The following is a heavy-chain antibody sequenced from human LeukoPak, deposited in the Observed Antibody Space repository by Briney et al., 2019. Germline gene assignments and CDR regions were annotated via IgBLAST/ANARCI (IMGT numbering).Heavy chain of an antibody. CDR1: GGSISSYY. J-gene: IGHJ4*02. CDR3: ARALNMITFGGVIVHPFDY. D-gene: IGHD3-16*02. V-gene: IGHV4-34*01. CDR2: INHSGST. Sequence: SETLSLTCTVSGGSISSYYWSWIRQPPGKGLEWIGEINHSGSTNYNPSLKSRVTISVDTSKNQFSLKLSSVTAADTAVYYCARALNMITFGGVIVHPFDYWGQGTLVTVSS.